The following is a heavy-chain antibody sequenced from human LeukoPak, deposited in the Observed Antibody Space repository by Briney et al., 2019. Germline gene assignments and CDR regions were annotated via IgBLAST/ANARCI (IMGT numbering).Heavy chain of an antibody. CDR1: GGSISSYY. J-gene: IGHJ5*02. Sequence: SETLSLTCTVSGGSISSYYWSCIRQPPGKGLEWSGYIYYSGSTNYNPSLKSRVTISVDTSKNQFSLKLSSVTAADTAVYYCAREIAAAGTFWFDPWGQGTLVTVSS. D-gene: IGHD6-13*01. CDR3: AREIAAAGTFWFDP. CDR2: IYYSGST. V-gene: IGHV4-59*01.